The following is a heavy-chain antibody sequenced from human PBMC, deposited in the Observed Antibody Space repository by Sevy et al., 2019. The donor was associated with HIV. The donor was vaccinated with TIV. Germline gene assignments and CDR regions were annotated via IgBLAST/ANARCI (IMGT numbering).Heavy chain of an antibody. CDR3: AADERELLKSDYYYYYYMDV. D-gene: IGHD1-26*01. V-gene: IGHV1-58*01. CDR2: IVVGSGNT. CDR1: GFTFTSSA. J-gene: IGHJ6*03. Sequence: ASVKVSCKASGFTFTSSAVQWVRQARGQRLEWIGWIVVGSGNTNYAQKFQERVTIARDMSTSTAYMGLSSLRSEDTAVYYCAADERELLKSDYYYYYYMDVWGKGTTVTVSS.